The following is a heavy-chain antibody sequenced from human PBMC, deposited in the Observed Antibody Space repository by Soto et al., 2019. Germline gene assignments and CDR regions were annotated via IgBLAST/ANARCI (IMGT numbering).Heavy chain of an antibody. CDR1: GGTFSSYA. CDR2: IIAIIGTA. D-gene: IGHD3-22*01. J-gene: IGHJ4*02. V-gene: IGHV1-69*05. CDR3: ASCYYYDSSGYYRSFDY. Sequence: SVKVSCKASGGTFSSYAISWVRQAPGQGLEWMGGIIAIIGTANYAQKFQGRVTITTDESTSTAYMELSSLRSEDTAVYYCASCYYYDSSGYYRSFDYWGQGTLVTVSS.